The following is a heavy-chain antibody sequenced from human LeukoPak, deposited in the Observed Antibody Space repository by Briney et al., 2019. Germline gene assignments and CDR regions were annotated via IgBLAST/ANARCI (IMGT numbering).Heavy chain of an antibody. CDR3: ARDDVYCSSTSCYNNWFDP. CDR2: IYTSGST. J-gene: IGHJ5*02. CDR1: GGSISRYY. V-gene: IGHV4-4*07. D-gene: IGHD2-2*02. Sequence: TETLSLTCTVSGGSISRYYWSWIRQPAGKGLEWIGRIYTSGSTNYNPSLKSRVTMSVDTSKNQFSLKLSSVTAADTAVYYCARDDVYCSSTSCYNNWFDPWGQGTLVTVSS.